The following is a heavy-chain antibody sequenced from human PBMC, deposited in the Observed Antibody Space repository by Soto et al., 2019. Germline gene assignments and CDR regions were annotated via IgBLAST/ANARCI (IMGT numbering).Heavy chain of an antibody. J-gene: IGHJ4*02. CDR3: TRHEGGAAADRPLDY. CDR2: IYYSGST. Sequence: PSETLSLTCTVSGGSIRSSTYYWGWTRQPPGKGLEWIGSIYYSGSTHYNQSLKSRVTMSVDTSTNQFSLKLNSVTAADTSLYYCTRHEGGAAADRPLDYWGQGTLVTVSS. D-gene: IGHD6-13*01. V-gene: IGHV4-39*01. CDR1: GGSIRSSTYY.